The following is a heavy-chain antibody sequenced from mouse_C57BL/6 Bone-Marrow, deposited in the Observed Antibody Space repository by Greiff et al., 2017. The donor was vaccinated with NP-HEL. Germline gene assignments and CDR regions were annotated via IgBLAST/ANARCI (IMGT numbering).Heavy chain of an antibody. CDR3: AKYGSSYYWYFDV. V-gene: IGHV1-22*01. CDR1: GYTFTDYN. CDR2: INPNNGGT. Sequence: VQLQQSGPELVKPGASVKMSCKASGYTFTDYNMHWVKQSHGKSLEWIGYINPNNGGTSYNQKFKGKATLTVNKSSSTAYMGLRSLTSEDSAVYYCAKYGSSYYWYFDVWGTGTTVTVSS. D-gene: IGHD1-1*01. J-gene: IGHJ1*03.